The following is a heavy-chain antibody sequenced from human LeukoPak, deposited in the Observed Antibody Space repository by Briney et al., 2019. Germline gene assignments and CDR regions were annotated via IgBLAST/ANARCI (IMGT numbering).Heavy chain of an antibody. J-gene: IGHJ4*02. V-gene: IGHV4-34*01. CDR3: ARGLRYFDWLSGLFD. CDR2: INHSGST. D-gene: IGHD3-9*01. Sequence: SETLSLTCAVYGGSFSGYYWSWIRQPPGKGLEWIGEINHSGSTNYNPSLKGRVTISVDTSKNQFSLKLSSVTAADTAVYYCARGLRYFDWLSGLFDWGQGTLVTVSS. CDR1: GGSFSGYY.